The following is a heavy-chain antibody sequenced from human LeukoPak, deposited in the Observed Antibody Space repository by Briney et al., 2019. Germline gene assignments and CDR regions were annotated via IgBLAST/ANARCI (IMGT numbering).Heavy chain of an antibody. CDR2: INHSGST. CDR1: GGSFSGYY. D-gene: IGHD2-8*01. J-gene: IGHJ4*02. V-gene: IGHV4-34*01. Sequence: PSETLSLTCAVYGGSFSGYYWSWIRQPPGKGLEWIGEINHSGSTNYNPSLKSRVTISVDTSKNQFSLKLSSVTAADTAVYYCARQTKSPPRGSYFDYWGQGTLVTVSS. CDR3: ARQTKSPPRGSYFDY.